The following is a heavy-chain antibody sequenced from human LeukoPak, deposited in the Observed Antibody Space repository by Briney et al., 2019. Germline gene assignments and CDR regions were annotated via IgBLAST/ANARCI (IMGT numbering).Heavy chain of an antibody. D-gene: IGHD3-22*01. CDR3: AKEVTYYYDSSGLFDY. J-gene: IGHJ4*02. Sequence: GGSLRLSCAASGFAMSSNYMSWVRQAPGKGLEWVSVIYIVGNTYYADSVKGRFTISRDNSKNTLYLQMNSLRADGTAVYYCAKEVTYYYDSSGLFDYWGQGTLVTVSS. CDR1: GFAMSSNY. V-gene: IGHV3-53*01. CDR2: IYIVGNT.